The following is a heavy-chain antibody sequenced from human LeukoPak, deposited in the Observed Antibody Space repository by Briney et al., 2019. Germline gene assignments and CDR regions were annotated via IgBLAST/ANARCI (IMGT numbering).Heavy chain of an antibody. V-gene: IGHV3-7*03. CDR1: GFTFSAYW. CDR3: AKDWSSSGWLPIEAFDI. CDR2: IEHDGTTK. J-gene: IGHJ3*02. D-gene: IGHD6-19*01. Sequence: SGGSLRLSCTVSGFTFSAYWMSWVRQAPGKGLERVANIEHDGTTKFYLDSVKGRFTISRDNARSSVYLQMDSLRAEDTALYYCAKDWSSSGWLPIEAFDIWGQGTMVTVSS.